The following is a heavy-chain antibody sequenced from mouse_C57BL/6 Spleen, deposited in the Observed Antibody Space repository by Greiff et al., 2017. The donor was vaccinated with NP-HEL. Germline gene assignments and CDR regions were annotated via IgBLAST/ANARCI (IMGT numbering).Heavy chain of an antibody. V-gene: IGHV1-50*01. CDR3: ARPYYGSSAWFAY. D-gene: IGHD1-1*01. CDR2: IDPSDSYT. J-gene: IGHJ3*01. CDR1: GYTFTSYW. Sequence: VQLQQSGAELVKPGASVKLSCKASGYTFTSYWMQWVKQRPGQGLEWIGEIDPSDSYTNYNQKFKGKATLTVDTSSSTAYMQLSSLTSEDSAVYYCARPYYGSSAWFAYWGQGTLVTVSA.